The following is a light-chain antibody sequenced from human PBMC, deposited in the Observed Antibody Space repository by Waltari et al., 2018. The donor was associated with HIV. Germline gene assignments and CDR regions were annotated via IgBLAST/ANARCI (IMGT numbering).Light chain of an antibody. V-gene: IGKV2D-29*01. CDR1: QSLSDSGGKTY. J-gene: IGKJ2*01. Sequence: DIVMTQPTLSLAVTPGQPASISCKSSQSLSDSGGKTYLYWNLQKPGQPPQLLFYEVSKRFSGVPDRVSGIGSGTDFTLEISRVGAEDVGVYYCMQTVQLPYTFGQGTKLEIK. CDR2: EVS. CDR3: MQTVQLPYT.